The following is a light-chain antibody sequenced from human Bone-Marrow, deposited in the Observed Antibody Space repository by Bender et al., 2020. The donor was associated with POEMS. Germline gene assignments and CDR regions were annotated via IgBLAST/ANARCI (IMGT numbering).Light chain of an antibody. CDR1: SSDVGSYNL. CDR2: EVS. CDR3: CSYAGRTTYVV. Sequence: QSALTQPASVSGSPGQSITISCTGTSSDVGSYNLVSWYQQHPGKAPKLMIYEVSKRPSGVSNGFSGSKSGNTASLTISGLQAEDEAYYYCCSYAGRTTYVVFGGGTKLTVL. J-gene: IGLJ2*01. V-gene: IGLV2-23*02.